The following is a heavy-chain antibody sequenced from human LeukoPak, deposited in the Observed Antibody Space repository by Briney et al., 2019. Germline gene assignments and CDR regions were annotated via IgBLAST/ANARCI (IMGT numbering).Heavy chain of an antibody. CDR2: IYPGDSDT. V-gene: IGHV5-51*01. Sequence: KYGESLEISCKGSGYSFTSYWIGWVRQMPGKGLEWMGIIYPGDSDTRYSPSFQGQVTISADKSISTAYLQWSSLKASDTAMYYYARRYCSSTSCYPYYFDYWGQGTLVNVSS. CDR3: ARRYCSSTSCYPYYFDY. D-gene: IGHD2-2*01. CDR1: GYSFTSYW. J-gene: IGHJ4*02.